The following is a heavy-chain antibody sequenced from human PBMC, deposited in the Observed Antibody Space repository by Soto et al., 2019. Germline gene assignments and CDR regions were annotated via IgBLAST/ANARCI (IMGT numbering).Heavy chain of an antibody. D-gene: IGHD3-10*01. Sequence: SETLSLTCTVSGGSINSGGYYWSWIRQHPGEGLEWIGHIFYSGTTDYNPSLKSRVSISIDTSKNNFSLMLNSVTAADTAVYYCARRDIGFDAFDIWGQGTMVTVSS. J-gene: IGHJ3*02. V-gene: IGHV4-31*03. CDR1: GGSINSGGYY. CDR2: IFYSGTT. CDR3: ARRDIGFDAFDI.